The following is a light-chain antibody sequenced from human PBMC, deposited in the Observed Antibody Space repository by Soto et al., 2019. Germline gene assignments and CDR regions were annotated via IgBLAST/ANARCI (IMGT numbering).Light chain of an antibody. Sequence: QSALTQPASVSGSPGQSITISCTGTSSDVGTYNYVSWYQQHPGKAPKLMIYDVSNRPSGVSDRFSGSNSGNTASLTISGLQAEDEADYYCSSYTSSSTSVVFGGGTQLTVL. J-gene: IGLJ2*01. CDR3: SSYTSSSTSVV. CDR2: DVS. CDR1: SSDVGTYNY. V-gene: IGLV2-14*03.